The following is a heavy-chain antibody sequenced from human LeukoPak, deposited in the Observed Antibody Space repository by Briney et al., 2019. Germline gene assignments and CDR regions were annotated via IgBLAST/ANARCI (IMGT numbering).Heavy chain of an antibody. D-gene: IGHD3-9*01. J-gene: IGHJ4*02. CDR2: ISTSSSSK. Sequence: GGSLRLSCAASGFTFSSYAMSWVRQAPGKGLEWVSSISTSSSSKYYADSVKGRFTISRDNAKNSLDLQMNSLRAEDTAVYYCARWDDLFLIDFWGQGTLVTVSS. CDR1: GFTFSSYA. CDR3: ARWDDLFLIDF. V-gene: IGHV3-21*01.